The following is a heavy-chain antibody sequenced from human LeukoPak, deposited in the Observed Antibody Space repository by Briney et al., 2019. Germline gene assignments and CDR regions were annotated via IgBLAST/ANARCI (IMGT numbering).Heavy chain of an antibody. V-gene: IGHV7-4-1*02. CDR1: GYTFASYG. CDR2: ITTDTGNP. J-gene: IGHJ4*02. Sequence: ASVKVSCKASGYTFASYGISWVRQAPGQRLERMGWITTDTGNPTYAQGFTGRFVFSLDTSVSTAYLQINSLKAEDTAVYYCACRITTSGVVSWGQGTLVTVSS. D-gene: IGHD3-3*01. CDR3: ACRITTSGVVS.